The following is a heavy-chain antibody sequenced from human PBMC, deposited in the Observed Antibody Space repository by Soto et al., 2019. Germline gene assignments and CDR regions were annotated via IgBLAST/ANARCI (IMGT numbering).Heavy chain of an antibody. D-gene: IGHD1-26*01. CDR3: ARGDPTYFDY. Sequence: EVQLVESGGGLVQPGGSLRLSCAASGFTFSTYWMHWVRQAPGEGLVWLSRITAAGTSTSSADSVKGRFTISRDNAKNTLYLQMNSLRAEDTAMYYCARGDPTYFDYWGQGSLVTVSS. V-gene: IGHV3-74*01. J-gene: IGHJ4*02. CDR2: ITAAGTST. CDR1: GFTFSTYW.